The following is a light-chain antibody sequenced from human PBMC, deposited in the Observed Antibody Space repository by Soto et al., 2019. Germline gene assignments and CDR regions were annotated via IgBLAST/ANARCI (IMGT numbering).Light chain of an antibody. Sequence: DTQMTQSPSSLSASVGDRVTITCRASQRISTYLNWYQQKPGKAPKLLIYAASSLQSGVPSRISGSGSGTEFTLTISSLQTEDFATYYCQQSYSTPHTFGQGTKLEIK. J-gene: IGKJ2*01. CDR1: QRISTY. V-gene: IGKV1-39*01. CDR2: AAS. CDR3: QQSYSTPHT.